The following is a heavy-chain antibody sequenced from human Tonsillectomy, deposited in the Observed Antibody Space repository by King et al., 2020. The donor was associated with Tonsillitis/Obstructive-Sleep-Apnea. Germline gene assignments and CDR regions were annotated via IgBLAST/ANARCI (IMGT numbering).Heavy chain of an antibody. J-gene: IGHJ4*02. CDR3: ARESPTRYCSGGRCYSPFDY. CDR1: GFTFSSYG. CDR2: IWYDGSNE. D-gene: IGHD2-15*01. Sequence: QLVQSGGGVVQPGRSLRLSCAASGFTFSSYGMHWARQAPGKGLEWVAVIWYDGSNEFYADSVRGRFTISRDNSKSTLYLQMNSLRAEDTAVYYCARESPTRYCSGGRCYSPFDYWGQGTLVTVSS. V-gene: IGHV3-33*01.